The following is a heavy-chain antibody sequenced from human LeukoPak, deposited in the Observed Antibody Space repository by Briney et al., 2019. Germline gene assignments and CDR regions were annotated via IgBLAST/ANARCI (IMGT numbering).Heavy chain of an antibody. D-gene: IGHD2-2*01. CDR2: MNPNTGNT. Sequence: ASVKVSCKASGFTLTNFDINWVRQPTGQGLEWMGWMNPNTGNTGYAQEFQGRVTMTRDTSIGTAYMELTNLRSEDTAVYYCARGRRGSSVPWRWDLDLWGRGTLVTASS. V-gene: IGHV1-8*01. CDR1: GFTLTNFD. CDR3: ARGRRGSSVPWRWDLDL. J-gene: IGHJ2*01.